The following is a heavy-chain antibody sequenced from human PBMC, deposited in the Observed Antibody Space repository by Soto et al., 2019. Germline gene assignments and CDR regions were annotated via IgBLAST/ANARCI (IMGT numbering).Heavy chain of an antibody. CDR2: INPNSGGT. Sequence: ASVKVSCKASGCTFTGYYMHWVRQAPGQGLEWMGWINPNSGGTNYAQKFQGRVTMTRDTSISTAYMELSRLRSDDTAVYYCARDSSRNYDFWSGYYALFDYWGQGTLVTVSS. J-gene: IGHJ4*02. D-gene: IGHD3-3*01. CDR1: GCTFTGYY. CDR3: ARDSSRNYDFWSGYYALFDY. V-gene: IGHV1-2*02.